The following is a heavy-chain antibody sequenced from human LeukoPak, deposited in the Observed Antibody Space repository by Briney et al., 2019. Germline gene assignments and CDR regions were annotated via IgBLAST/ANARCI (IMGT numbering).Heavy chain of an antibody. Sequence: PGGSLRLSCAASGFTFSISWTHWVRQAPGEGLMWVSGIKDDGTTTFYADSVKGRFSISIDSAKNTLYLQMNSLTVDDSGVYYCGCVFDFWGQGALVTVSS. CDR3: GCVFDF. J-gene: IGHJ4*02. V-gene: IGHV3-74*01. CDR2: IKDDGTTT. CDR1: GFTFSISW.